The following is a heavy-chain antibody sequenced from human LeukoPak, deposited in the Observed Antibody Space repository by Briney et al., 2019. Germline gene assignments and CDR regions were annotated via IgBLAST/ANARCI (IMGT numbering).Heavy chain of an antibody. CDR3: VRVGGHYDYDH. V-gene: IGHV3-64D*09. Sequence: GGSLRLSCSASGFTFSSYALHWVRQAPGKGLEYVSAISSNGGSTDYADSVRGRFTISRDNSKNTLNLQMGSLRAEDTAVYFRVRVGGHYDYDHWGPGTLVTVSS. CDR1: GFTFSSYA. J-gene: IGHJ4*02. CDR2: ISSNGGST. D-gene: IGHD5-12*01.